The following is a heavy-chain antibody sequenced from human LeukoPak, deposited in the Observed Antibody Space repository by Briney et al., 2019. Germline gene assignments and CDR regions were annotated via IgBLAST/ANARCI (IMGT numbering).Heavy chain of an antibody. Sequence: GASVKVSCKASGYTFTSYGISWVRQAPGQGLEWMGWISAYNGNTNYAQKLQGRVTMTRDTSISTAYMELSRLRSDDTAVYYCARGGPIVATIPGYYDSSGYSDYWGQGTLVTVSS. CDR1: GYTFTSYG. J-gene: IGHJ4*02. D-gene: IGHD3-22*01. V-gene: IGHV1-18*01. CDR3: ARGGPIVATIPGYYDSSGYSDY. CDR2: ISAYNGNT.